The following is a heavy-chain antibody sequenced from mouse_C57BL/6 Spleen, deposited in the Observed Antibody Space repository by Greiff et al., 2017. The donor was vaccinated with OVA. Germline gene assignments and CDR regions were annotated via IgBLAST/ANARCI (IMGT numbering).Heavy chain of an antibody. J-gene: IGHJ3*01. CDR1: GYTFTSYW. CDR2: IHPSDSDT. D-gene: IGHD2-1*01. CDR3: AILHYGNFWFAY. Sequence: QVQLKQPGAELVKPGASVKVSCKASGYTFTSYWMHWVKQRPGQGLEWIGRIHPSDSDTNYNQKFKGKATLTVDKSSSTAYMQLSSLTSEDSAVYYCAILHYGNFWFAYWGQGTLVTVSA. V-gene: IGHV1-74*01.